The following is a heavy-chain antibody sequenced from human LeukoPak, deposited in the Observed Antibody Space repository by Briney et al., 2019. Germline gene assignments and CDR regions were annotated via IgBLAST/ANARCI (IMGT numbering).Heavy chain of an antibody. CDR3: ARHDPFLTGEYYFDY. Sequence: SETLSLTCTVSGGSISSYYWSWIRQPPGKGLEWIGYLYYSGSANYNPSLKSRVTISVDTSKNQFSLRLSSVTAADTAVYYCARHDPFLTGEYYFDYWGQGTLVTVSS. CDR2: LYYSGSA. D-gene: IGHD3-9*01. CDR1: GGSISSYY. V-gene: IGHV4-59*08. J-gene: IGHJ4*02.